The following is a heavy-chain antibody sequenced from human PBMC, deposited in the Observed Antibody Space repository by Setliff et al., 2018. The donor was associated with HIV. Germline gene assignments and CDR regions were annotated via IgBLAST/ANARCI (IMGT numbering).Heavy chain of an antibody. J-gene: IGHJ4*02. Sequence: GSLRLSCAASGFTFSDYDIHWVRLAPGKGLEWVAFMRYDGSNKDYADSVKGRFTISRDNSKNTLFLQMNSLRPEDTAIYYCAKDKSYHDYIWGSSVLAYWGQGTLVTVSS. CDR1: GFTFSDYD. CDR3: AKDKSYHDYIWGSSVLAY. CDR2: MRYDGSNK. D-gene: IGHD3-16*01. V-gene: IGHV3-30*02.